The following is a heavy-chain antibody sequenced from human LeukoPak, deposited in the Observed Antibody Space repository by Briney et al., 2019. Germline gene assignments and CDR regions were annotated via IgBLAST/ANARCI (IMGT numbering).Heavy chain of an antibody. CDR1: GGSFSGYY. J-gene: IGHJ4*02. D-gene: IGHD3-16*02. CDR2: INHSGST. CDR3: ARHRTASDC. V-gene: IGHV4-34*01. Sequence: SETLSLTCAVYGGSFSGYYWSWIRQPPGKGLEWIGEINHSGSTNYNPSLKSRVTMSVDKSKNQFSLKLSSVTAADTAVYYCARHRTASDCWGQGTLVTVSS.